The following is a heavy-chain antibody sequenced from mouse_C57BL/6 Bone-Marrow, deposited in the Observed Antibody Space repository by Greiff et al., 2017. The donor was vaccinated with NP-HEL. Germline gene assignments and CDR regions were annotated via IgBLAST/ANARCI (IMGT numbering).Heavy chain of an antibody. J-gene: IGHJ3*01. D-gene: IGHD3-1*01. V-gene: IGHV1-53*01. CDR1: GYTFTSYW. CDR2: INPSNGGT. CDR3: ARGLHAWFAY. Sequence: QVHVKQSGTELVKPGASVKLSCKASGYTFTSYWMHWVKQRPGQGLEWIGNINPSNGGTNYNEKFKSKATLTVDKSSSTAYMQLSSLTSEDSAVYYCARGLHAWFAYWGQGTLVTVSA.